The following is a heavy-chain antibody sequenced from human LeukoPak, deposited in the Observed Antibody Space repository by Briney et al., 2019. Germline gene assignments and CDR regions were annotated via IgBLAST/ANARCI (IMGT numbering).Heavy chain of an antibody. CDR3: ARGTWYNWNYVDAFDI. D-gene: IGHD1-7*01. V-gene: IGHV4-34*01. CDR1: GGSFSGYY. J-gene: IGHJ3*02. Sequence: SSETLSLTCAVYGGSFSGYYWSWIRQPPGKGLEWIGEINHSGSTNYNPSLKSRVTISVDTSKNQFSLKLSSVTAADTAVYYCARGTWYNWNYVDAFDIWGQGTMVTVSS. CDR2: INHSGST.